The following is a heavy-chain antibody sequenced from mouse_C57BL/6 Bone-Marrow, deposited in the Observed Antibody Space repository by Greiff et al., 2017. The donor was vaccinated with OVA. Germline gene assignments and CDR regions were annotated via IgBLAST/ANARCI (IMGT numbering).Heavy chain of an antibody. J-gene: IGHJ3*01. CDR3: ARSDLCPPAWCAY. CDR1: GYTFTSYW. V-gene: IGHV1-64*01. Sequence: QVHVKQPGAELVKPGASVKLSCKASGYTFTSYWMHWVKQRPGQGLEWIGMIHPNSGSTNYNEKFKSKATLTVDKSSSTAYMQLSSLTSEDSAVYYCARSDLCPPAWCAYWGQGTLVTVSA. CDR2: IHPNSGST. D-gene: IGHD2-3*01.